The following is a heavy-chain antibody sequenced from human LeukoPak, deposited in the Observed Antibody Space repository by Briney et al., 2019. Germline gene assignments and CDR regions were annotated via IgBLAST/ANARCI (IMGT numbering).Heavy chain of an antibody. V-gene: IGHV4-34*01. Sequence: SETLSLTCAVSGVSFNDYYWSWVRHTPGQGLEWIGEINHSGYTNDSPSLKSRVTLSIDTSRKQFSLNLGSVTVADTGIYYCTRMTAGHDYWGQGTLVTVSS. D-gene: IGHD2-21*02. CDR3: TRMTAGHDY. CDR1: GVSFNDYY. J-gene: IGHJ4*02. CDR2: INHSGYT.